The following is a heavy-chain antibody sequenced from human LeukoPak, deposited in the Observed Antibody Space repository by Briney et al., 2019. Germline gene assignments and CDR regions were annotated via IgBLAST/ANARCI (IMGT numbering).Heavy chain of an antibody. CDR2: INTNTGNP. V-gene: IGHV7-4-1*02. CDR3: ARVRTSRYRHYFDY. CDR1: GYTFTSYA. J-gene: IGHJ4*02. D-gene: IGHD2-2*01. Sequence: GASVKVSCKASGYTFTSYAMTWVRQAPGQGLEWMGWINTNTGNPTYAQGFTGRFVFSLDTAVSTAYLQISSLKADDTAVYYCARVRTSRYRHYFDYWGQGTLVTVSS.